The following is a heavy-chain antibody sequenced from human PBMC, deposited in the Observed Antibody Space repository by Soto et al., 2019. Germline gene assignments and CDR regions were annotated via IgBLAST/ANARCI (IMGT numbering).Heavy chain of an antibody. J-gene: IGHJ4*02. CDR1: GYTFTSYY. Sequence: QVQLVQSGAEVKKPGASVKVSCKASGYTFTSYYMHWVRQAPGQGLEWMGIINPSGGSTSYAQKSHSRATITSTTATSTDYMQLSIRTYEDTAVYYCARALVVVADHIDYWGQGTLVTVSS. CDR2: INPSGGST. V-gene: IGHV1-46*04. D-gene: IGHD2-15*01. CDR3: ARALVVVADHIDY.